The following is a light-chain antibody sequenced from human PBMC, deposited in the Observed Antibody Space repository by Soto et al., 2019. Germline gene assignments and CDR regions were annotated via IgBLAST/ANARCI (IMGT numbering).Light chain of an antibody. J-gene: IGLJ3*02. CDR1: SSDVGTYNL. V-gene: IGLV2-23*01. Sequence: QSALTQPASVSGSPGQSITISCAGTSSDVGTYNLVSWYQQHPGKAPKLIIYEGSKRPSGVSNRFSGSKSGNTASLTISGLQADDESDYYCCSYAGSYTWVFGGGTKLTVL. CDR3: CSYAGSYTWV. CDR2: EGS.